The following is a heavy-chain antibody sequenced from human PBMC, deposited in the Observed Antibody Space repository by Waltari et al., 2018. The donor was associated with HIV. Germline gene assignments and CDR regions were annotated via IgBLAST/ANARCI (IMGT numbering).Heavy chain of an antibody. V-gene: IGHV1-69*06. J-gene: IGHJ4*02. CDR1: GGTFSSYA. CDR3: ASPGISGSGSSGWYYFDY. CDR2: IIPIFGTA. Sequence: QVQLVQSGAEVKKPGSSVKVSCKASGGTFSSYAISWVRQAPGQGLEWMGGIIPIFGTANYAQKFQGRVTITADKSTSTAYMELSSLRSEDTAVYYCASPGISGSGSSGWYYFDYWGQGTLVTVSS. D-gene: IGHD6-19*01.